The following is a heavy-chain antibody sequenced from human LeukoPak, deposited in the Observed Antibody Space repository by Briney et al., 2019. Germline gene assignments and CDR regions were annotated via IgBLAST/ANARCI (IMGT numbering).Heavy chain of an antibody. Sequence: SGTLSLTCAVSGGSISSSNWWSWVRQPPGKGLEWIGEIYHSGSTNYNPSLKSRVTISVDTSKNQFSLKLSFVTAADTAVYYCARSSVGATFDYWGQGTLVTVSS. D-gene: IGHD1-26*01. CDR3: ARSSVGATFDY. V-gene: IGHV4-4*02. CDR2: IYHSGST. CDR1: GGSISSSNW. J-gene: IGHJ4*02.